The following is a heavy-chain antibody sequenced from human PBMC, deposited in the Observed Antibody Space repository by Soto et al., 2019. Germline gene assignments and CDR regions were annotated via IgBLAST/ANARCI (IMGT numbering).Heavy chain of an antibody. D-gene: IGHD3-3*01. J-gene: IGHJ4*02. CDR2: ISYDGSNK. V-gene: IGHV3-30*18. CDR1: GFTFSSYG. Sequence: QVQLVESGGGVVQPGRSLRLSCAASGFTFSSYGMHWVRQAPGKGLERVAVISYDGSNKYYADSVKGRFTISRDNSKNTLYLQMNSLRAEDTAVFYCAKDYASNDFWSGYHVYWGQGTLVTVSS. CDR3: AKDYASNDFWSGYHVY.